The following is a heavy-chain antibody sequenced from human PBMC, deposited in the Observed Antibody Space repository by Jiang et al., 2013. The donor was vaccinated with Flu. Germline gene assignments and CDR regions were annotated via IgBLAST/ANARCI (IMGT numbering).Heavy chain of an antibody. CDR3: TTGLQWLSANDY. D-gene: IGHD6-19*01. V-gene: IGHV3-15*01. J-gene: IGHJ4*02. Sequence: VQLLESGGGLVKPGGSLRLSCAASGFTLSNAWMSWVRQAPGKGLEWLGRIKSKTDGGTTDYAAPVKDRFTISRDDSRNTLYLQMNSLKTEDTAVYYCTTGLQWLSANDYWGQGTLVTVSS. CDR2: IKSKTDGGTT. CDR1: GFTLSNAW.